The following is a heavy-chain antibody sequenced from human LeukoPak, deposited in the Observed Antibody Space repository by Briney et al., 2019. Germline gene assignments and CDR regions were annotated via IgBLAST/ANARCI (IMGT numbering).Heavy chain of an antibody. CDR3: AMDSSGFGYFDY. J-gene: IGHJ4*02. V-gene: IGHV4-31*03. CDR2: IYYSGST. CDR1: GGSTSSGGYY. Sequence: SQTLSLTCSVSGGSTSSGGYYWSWIRQHPGKGLEWIGYIYYSGSTYYNPSLKGRVTISVETSKNQFYLKLSSVTAADTAVYYCAMDSSGFGYFDYWGQGTLVTVSS. D-gene: IGHD3-22*01.